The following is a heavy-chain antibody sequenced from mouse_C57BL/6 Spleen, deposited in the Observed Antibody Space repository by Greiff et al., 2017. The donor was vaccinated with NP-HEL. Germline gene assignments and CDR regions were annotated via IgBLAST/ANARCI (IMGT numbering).Heavy chain of an antibody. J-gene: IGHJ3*01. CDR3: AREGVLPLGRGWFAY. V-gene: IGHV1-61*01. CDR2: IYPSDSET. CDR1: GYTFTSYW. D-gene: IGHD4-1*01. Sequence: VKLQQPGAELVRPGSSVKLSCKASGYTFTSYWMDWVKQRPGQGLEWIGNIYPSDSETHYNQKFKDKATLTVDKSSSTAYMQLSSLTSEDSAVYYCAREGVLPLGRGWFAYWGQGTLVTVSA.